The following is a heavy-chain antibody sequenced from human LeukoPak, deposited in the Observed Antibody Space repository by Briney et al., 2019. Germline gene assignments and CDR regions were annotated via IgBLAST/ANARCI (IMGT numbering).Heavy chain of an antibody. CDR3: AGGGATSFDY. J-gene: IGHJ4*02. CDR1: GFYVSYYS. V-gene: IGHV3-48*04. Sequence: GGSLRLSCAASGFYVSYYSMNWVRQAPGKGLEWVSYISFSNSTLYYADSVRGRFTISRDNAKNSLSLQMNSLRAEDTAVYYCAGGGATSFDYWGQGILVTVSS. D-gene: IGHD5-12*01. CDR2: ISFSNSTL.